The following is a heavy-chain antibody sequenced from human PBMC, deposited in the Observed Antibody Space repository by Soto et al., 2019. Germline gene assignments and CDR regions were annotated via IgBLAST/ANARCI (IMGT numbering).Heavy chain of an antibody. V-gene: IGHV4-59*08. CDR2: MYNSGST. Sequence: SETLSLTCTVSGGSISSYYWTWIRQPPGKGLEWIGFMYNSGSTHYNPSLKSRVTISLATSKNQFSLNLRSVTAADTAVYYCASMGYHYGSGSYPLDYWGQGTLVTVSS. CDR1: GGSISSYY. J-gene: IGHJ4*02. CDR3: ASMGYHYGSGSYPLDY. D-gene: IGHD3-10*01.